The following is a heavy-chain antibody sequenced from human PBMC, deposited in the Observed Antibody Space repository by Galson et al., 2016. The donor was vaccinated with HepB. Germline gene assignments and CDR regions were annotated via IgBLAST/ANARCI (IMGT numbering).Heavy chain of an antibody. CDR2: IIPILGAL. J-gene: IGHJ5*02. CDR3: ARVKGYCTSTSCYFGWFDP. Sequence: SVKVSCKASGGDFSTYTITWVRQGPGQGLGWMGGIIPILGALNYAQRFQGRVAINADESTKTVYMELSSLRSEDTAVYYCARVKGYCTSTSCYFGWFDPWGQGTLVTVSS. V-gene: IGHV1-69*13. D-gene: IGHD2-2*01. CDR1: GGDFSTYT.